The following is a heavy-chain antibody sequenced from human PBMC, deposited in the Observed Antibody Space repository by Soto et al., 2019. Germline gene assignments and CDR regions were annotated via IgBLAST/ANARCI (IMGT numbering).Heavy chain of an antibody. CDR3: AREVGRLVGTSNWFDP. J-gene: IGHJ5*02. CDR2: IYYSGST. D-gene: IGHD6-19*01. V-gene: IGHV4-31*03. Sequence: QVQLQESGPGLVKPSQTLSLTCTVSGGSISSGGYYWSWIRQHPGKGQEWIGYIYYSGSTYYNPSLKSRVTISVDTSKNQFSLKLSSVTAADTAVYYCAREVGRLVGTSNWFDPWGQGTLVTVSS. CDR1: GGSISSGGYY.